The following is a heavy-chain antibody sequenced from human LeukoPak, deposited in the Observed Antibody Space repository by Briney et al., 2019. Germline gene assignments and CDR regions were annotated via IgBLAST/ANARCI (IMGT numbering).Heavy chain of an antibody. V-gene: IGHV4-61*02. CDR2: IYTSGST. J-gene: IGHJ3*02. CDR1: GGSISSGSYY. Sequence: SETLSLTCTVSGGSISSGSYYWSWIRQPAGKGLEWIGRIYTSGSTNYNPSLKSRVTISRDTSKNQFSLKLSSVTAADTAVYYCARSYYDFWSGPSDAFDIWGQGTMVTVSS. D-gene: IGHD3-3*01. CDR3: ARSYYDFWSGPSDAFDI.